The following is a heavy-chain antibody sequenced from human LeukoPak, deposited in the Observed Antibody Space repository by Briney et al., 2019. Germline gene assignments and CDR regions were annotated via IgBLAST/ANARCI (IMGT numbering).Heavy chain of an antibody. D-gene: IGHD3-22*01. V-gene: IGHV1-18*01. J-gene: IGHJ4*02. CDR2: RSAYNGNT. CDR3: ARVPGLMYYYDSSGYPSFDY. Sequence: VASVKVSCKACGYTFTSYGISWVRQAPGQGLEWMGWRSAYNGNTNYAQKLQGRVTMTTDTSTSTAYMELRSLRSDDTAVYYCARVPGLMYYYDSSGYPSFDYRGQGTLVTVSS. CDR1: GYTFTSYG.